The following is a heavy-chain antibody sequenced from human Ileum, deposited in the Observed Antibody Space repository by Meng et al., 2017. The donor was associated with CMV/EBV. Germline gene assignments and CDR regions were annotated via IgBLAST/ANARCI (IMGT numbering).Heavy chain of an antibody. V-gene: IGHV1-69*05. CDR3: ASPTYQYYYDSSGYYDAFDI. J-gene: IGHJ3*02. Sequence: SVKVSCKASGGTFSSYAISWVRQAPGQGLEWMGGIIPIFGTANYAQKFQGRVTITTDESTSTAYMELSSLRSEDTAVYYCASPTYQYYYDSSGYYDAFDIWGQGTMVTVSS. D-gene: IGHD3-22*01. CDR1: GGTFSSYA. CDR2: IIPIFGTA.